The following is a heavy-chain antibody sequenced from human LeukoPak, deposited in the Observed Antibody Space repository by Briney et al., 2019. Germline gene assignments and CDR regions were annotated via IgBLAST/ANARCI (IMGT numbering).Heavy chain of an antibody. CDR1: GLSLSNYG. J-gene: IGHJ4*02. D-gene: IGHD3-22*01. CDR3: AKRGVVIRVILVGFHKEAYYFDS. CDR2: ISGSGGGT. V-gene: IGHV3-23*01. Sequence: GGSLRLSCAVSGLSLSNYGMSWVRQAPGKGLEWVAGISGSGGGTNYADSVKGRFTISRDNPKNTLYLQMNRLTAEDAAVYFCAKRGVVIRVILVGFHKEAYYFDSWGQGALVTVSS.